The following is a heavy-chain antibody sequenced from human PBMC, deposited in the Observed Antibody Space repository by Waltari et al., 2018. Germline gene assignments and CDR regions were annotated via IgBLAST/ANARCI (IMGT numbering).Heavy chain of an antibody. V-gene: IGHV3-74*01. CDR1: GFTFSRYW. D-gene: IGHD3-22*01. CDR2: INSDGSGT. CDR3: AREPSPDSSGYFYYYMDV. J-gene: IGHJ6*03. Sequence: EVQLVESGGGLVQPGGSLRLSCAASGFTFSRYWMPGVRQAPGKGLVWVSRINSDGSGTIYADSVKGRFTISRDNAKNTLYLQLNSLRVEDTAVYYCAREPSPDSSGYFYYYMDVWGKGTTVTVSS.